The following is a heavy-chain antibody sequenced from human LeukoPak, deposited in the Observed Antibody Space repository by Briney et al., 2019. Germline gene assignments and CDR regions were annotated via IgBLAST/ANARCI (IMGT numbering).Heavy chain of an antibody. D-gene: IGHD3-3*01. CDR2: IYHIGST. Sequence: PSETLSLTCTVSGYSISSGYYWGWIRQPPGKGLEWIGSIYHIGSTYYNPSLKSRVTISVDTSKNQFSLKLSSVTAADTAVYYCASQGGYYDFWSGYSPYYCYYYMDVWGKGTTVTVSS. CDR3: ASQGGYYDFWSGYSPYYCYYYMDV. J-gene: IGHJ6*03. CDR1: GYSISSGYY. V-gene: IGHV4-38-2*02.